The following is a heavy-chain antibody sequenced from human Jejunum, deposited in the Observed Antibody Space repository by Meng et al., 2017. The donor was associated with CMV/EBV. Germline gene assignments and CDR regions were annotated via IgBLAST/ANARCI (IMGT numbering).Heavy chain of an antibody. CDR3: AGDNTGYAYVDS. Sequence: QVQLQASGPELLALSQPPSLTCTVSGGSINSVNYNWSWIRQSPGKGLEWIAYMHHNGHTYYNPSLRSRIAISIDTSKNHFSLNLASVTAADTAVYYCAGDNTGYAYVDSWGQGTLVTVSS. V-gene: IGHV4-30-4*01. CDR2: MHHNGHT. D-gene: IGHD5-12*01. CDR1: GGSINSVNYN. J-gene: IGHJ4*02.